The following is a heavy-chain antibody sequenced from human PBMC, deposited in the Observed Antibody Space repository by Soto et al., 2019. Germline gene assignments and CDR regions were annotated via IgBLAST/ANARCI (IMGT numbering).Heavy chain of an antibody. CDR1: GGTFSTYA. V-gene: IGHV1-69*12. D-gene: IGHD2-15*01. CDR3: ARRYCSGGSCYYYGMDV. Sequence: QVQLVQSGAEVKKPGSSVKVSCKASGGTFSTYAISWVRQAPGQGLEWMGGIIPIFGTANYAQKFKGRVTITADESTSTAYMELSSLRSEDTAVYYCARRYCSGGSCYYYGMDVWGQGTTVTVSS. CDR2: IIPIFGTA. J-gene: IGHJ6*01.